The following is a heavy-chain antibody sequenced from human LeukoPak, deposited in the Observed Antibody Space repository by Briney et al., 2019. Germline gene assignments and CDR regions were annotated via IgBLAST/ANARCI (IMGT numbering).Heavy chain of an antibody. CDR3: ARNAGPRYFDF. J-gene: IGHJ4*02. V-gene: IGHV4-4*09. Sequence: SETLSLTCTVSGGPIRSYYWSWIRQPPGKGLEWIGYIYTSGSTSYNPSLKSRVTMSLDTSKSQFSLKLSSVSATDTAVYYCARNAGPRYFDFWGQGTLVTVSS. CDR2: IYTSGST. CDR1: GGPIRSYY.